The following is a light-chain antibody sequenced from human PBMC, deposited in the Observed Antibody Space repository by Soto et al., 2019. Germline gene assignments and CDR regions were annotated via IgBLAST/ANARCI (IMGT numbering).Light chain of an antibody. CDR1: QTVSIW. CDR2: RES. J-gene: IGKJ1*01. Sequence: DIQMTQSPSTLSASVGDRVTITCRASQTVSIWLAWFQQKPGKAPNLLIYRESSVESGVPSRLSGSRSGTEFPLTISHQQPDDFATSYWQQYADSSWTFGQGTKVE. CDR3: QQYADSSWT. V-gene: IGKV1-5*03.